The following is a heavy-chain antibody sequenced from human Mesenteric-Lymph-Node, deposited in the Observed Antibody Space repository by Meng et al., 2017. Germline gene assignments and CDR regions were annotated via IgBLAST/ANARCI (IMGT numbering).Heavy chain of an antibody. Sequence: SETLSLTCTVSGGSISSGSYYWSWIRQPAGKGLEWIGRIYTSGSTNYNPSLKSRVTISVDTSKNQFSLKLSSVTAADTAVYYCARGYDILTGYRDASDIWGQGTMVTVSS. V-gene: IGHV4-61*02. D-gene: IGHD3-9*01. CDR3: ARGYDILTGYRDASDI. CDR2: IYTSGST. CDR1: GGSISSGSYY. J-gene: IGHJ3*02.